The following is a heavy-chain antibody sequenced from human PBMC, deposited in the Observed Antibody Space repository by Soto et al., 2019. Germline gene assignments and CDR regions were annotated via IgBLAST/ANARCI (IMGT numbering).Heavy chain of an antibody. CDR2: ISYDGSNK. CDR3: ARDLGDDWYFDL. Sequence: QVQLVESGGGVVQPGRSLRLACAASGFTFSSYAMHWVRQAPGKGLEWVAVISYDGSNKYYADSVKCRFTISRDNSKNTLYLQMNSLRAEDTAVYYCARDLGDDWYFDLWGRGTLVTVSS. CDR1: GFTFSSYA. V-gene: IGHV3-30-3*01. J-gene: IGHJ2*01.